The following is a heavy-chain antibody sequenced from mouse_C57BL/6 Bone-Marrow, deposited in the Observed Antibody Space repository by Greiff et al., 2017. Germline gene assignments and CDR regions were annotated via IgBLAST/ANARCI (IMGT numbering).Heavy chain of an antibody. V-gene: IGHV5-16*01. CDR3: AIFRRYYYAMDY. CDR2: INYDGSST. Sequence: EVKVVESEGGLVQPGSSMKLSCTASGFTFSDYYMAWVRQVPEKGLEWVANINYDGSSTYYLDSLKSRFIITRDNAENILYLQLSSLNSEYTATYYGAIFRRYYYAMDYWGQGTAATVTS. CDR1: GFTFSDYY. J-gene: IGHJ4*01.